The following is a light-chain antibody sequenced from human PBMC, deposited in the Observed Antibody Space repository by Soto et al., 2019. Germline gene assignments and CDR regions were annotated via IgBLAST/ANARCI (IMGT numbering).Light chain of an antibody. J-gene: IGKJ1*01. Sequence: EIVLPQSPGTLSLSPGEKAALSCRASRSLSSTSLAWYQQRPGQAPRLLIYDVSSRATGTPDRFSRSGSGTEFTLSINRLEPDNFAVYYCQQYGSSPRTFGQGTKV. CDR1: RSLSSTS. CDR2: DVS. CDR3: QQYGSSPRT. V-gene: IGKV3-20*01.